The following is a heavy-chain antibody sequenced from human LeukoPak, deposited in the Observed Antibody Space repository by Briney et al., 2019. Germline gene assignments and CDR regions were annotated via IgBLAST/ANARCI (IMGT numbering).Heavy chain of an antibody. CDR2: IYYSGST. Sequence: SETLSLTCTVSGGSISSYYWSWIRQPPGKGLEWIGYIYYSGSTNYNPSLKSRVTISVDTSKNQSSLKLSSVPAADTAVYYCARVTVTYSYDSSGSARFDPWGQGTLVTVSS. CDR3: ARVTVTYSYDSSGSARFDP. V-gene: IGHV4-59*01. CDR1: GGSISSYY. D-gene: IGHD3-22*01. J-gene: IGHJ5*02.